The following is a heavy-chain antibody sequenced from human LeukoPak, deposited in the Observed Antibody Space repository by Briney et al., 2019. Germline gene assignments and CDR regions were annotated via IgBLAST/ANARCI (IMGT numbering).Heavy chain of an antibody. Sequence: SVKVSCKASGGTFSSYTISWVRQAPGQGLEWMGRIIPILGIANYAQKFQGRVTITADKSTSTAYIELSSLRSEDTAVYYCARAGVGATPDYWGQGTLVTVSS. V-gene: IGHV1-69*02. J-gene: IGHJ4*02. CDR3: ARAGVGATPDY. CDR2: IIPILGIA. D-gene: IGHD1-26*01. CDR1: GGTFSSYT.